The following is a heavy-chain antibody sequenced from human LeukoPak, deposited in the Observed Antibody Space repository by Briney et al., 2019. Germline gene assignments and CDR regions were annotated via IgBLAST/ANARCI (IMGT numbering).Heavy chain of an antibody. Sequence: GGSLRLSCAASGFTFSSYGMHWVRQAPGKGLEWGAVIWYDGDNKYYSDSVKGRFTISRDNFKNTLFLQMNSLRAEDTAVYYCARLFPQFYYGMDVWGQGTTVTVSS. CDR2: IWYDGDNK. J-gene: IGHJ6*02. CDR1: GFTFSSYG. D-gene: IGHD2-21*01. V-gene: IGHV3-33*01. CDR3: ARLFPQFYYGMDV.